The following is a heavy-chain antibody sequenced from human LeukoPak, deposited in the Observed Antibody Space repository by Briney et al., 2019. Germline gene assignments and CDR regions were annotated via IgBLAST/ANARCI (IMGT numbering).Heavy chain of an antibody. CDR1: GFTFSSYG. Sequence: PGRSLRLFCAASGFTFSSYGMHWVRQTPGKGLEWVAVIWYDGSNKYHADSVKGRFTISRDNSKNKLYLQMNSLRAEDTAVYYCARAAYDSTGYLTLWGQGTLVTVSS. CDR3: ARAAYDSTGYLTL. CDR2: IWYDGSNK. V-gene: IGHV3-33*01. D-gene: IGHD3-22*01. J-gene: IGHJ4*02.